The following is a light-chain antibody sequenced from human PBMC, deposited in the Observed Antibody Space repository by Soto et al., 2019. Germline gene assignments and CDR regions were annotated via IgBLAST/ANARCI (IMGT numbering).Light chain of an antibody. CDR3: QQYHSLPPT. CDR2: WAS. CDR1: QSVLYSSNNKNY. V-gene: IGKV4-1*01. Sequence: DIVMTQSPDSLAVSLGERATINCKSSQSVLYSSNNKNYLAWYQQKPGQPPKLLIYWASTRESGVPDRFSGRGSGTDFTLTISSLQAEDVAVYYCQQYHSLPPTFGGGTKVEIK. J-gene: IGKJ4*01.